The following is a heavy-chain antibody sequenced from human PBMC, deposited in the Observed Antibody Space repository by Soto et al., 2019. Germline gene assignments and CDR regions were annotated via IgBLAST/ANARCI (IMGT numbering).Heavy chain of an antibody. Sequence: GGSLRLSCAASGFTFSSYGMHWVRQAPGKGLEWVAVISYDGSNKYYADSVKGRFTISRDNSKNTLYLQMNSLRADDTAVYYCAKSQYSSGWYLDYWGQGTLVTVSS. CDR2: ISYDGSNK. CDR3: AKSQYSSGWYLDY. D-gene: IGHD6-19*01. V-gene: IGHV3-30*18. CDR1: GFTFSSYG. J-gene: IGHJ4*02.